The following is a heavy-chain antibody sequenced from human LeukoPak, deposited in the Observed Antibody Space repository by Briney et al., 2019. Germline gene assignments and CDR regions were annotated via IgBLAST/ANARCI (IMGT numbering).Heavy chain of an antibody. V-gene: IGHV3-11*04. CDR3: AREYYDILTGYPFPY. CDR2: ISNTGDFI. J-gene: IGHJ4*02. CDR1: GLTFSDEY. D-gene: IGHD3-9*01. Sequence: GGSLRLSCAASGLTFSDEYMSWIRQAPGKGLEWVSYISNTGDFIAYADSVKGRFTISRDNAKNSLYLQMNSLRAEDTAVYYCAREYYDILTGYPFPYWGQGTLVTVSS.